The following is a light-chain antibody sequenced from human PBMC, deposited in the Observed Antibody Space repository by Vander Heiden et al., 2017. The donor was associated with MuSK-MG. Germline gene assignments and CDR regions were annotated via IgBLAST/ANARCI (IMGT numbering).Light chain of an antibody. CDR1: QSISSY. CDR3: EQSYSTFMYT. Sequence: DIQMTQSPYSLSASVGDRVTITCRASQSISSYLNWYQQKPGKAHKLVSYAACSLQSGVPSRFSGSGSGTEFTLNISSLQSEDLATYYCEQSYSTFMYTFGQGTKLEIK. CDR2: AAC. J-gene: IGKJ2*01. V-gene: IGKV1-39*01.